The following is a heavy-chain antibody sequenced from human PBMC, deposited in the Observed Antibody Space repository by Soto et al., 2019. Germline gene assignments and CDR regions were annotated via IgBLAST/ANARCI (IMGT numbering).Heavy chain of an antibody. Sequence: GGSLRLSCAASGFTFSSYAMSWVRQAPGKGLEWVSAISGSGGSIYYADSVKGRFTISRDNSKNTLYLQMNSLRAEDTAVYYCAKVGYYDSSGYYYFDYWGQGTLVTVSS. J-gene: IGHJ4*02. D-gene: IGHD3-22*01. CDR2: ISGSGGSI. CDR1: GFTFSSYA. V-gene: IGHV3-23*01. CDR3: AKVGYYDSSGYYYFDY.